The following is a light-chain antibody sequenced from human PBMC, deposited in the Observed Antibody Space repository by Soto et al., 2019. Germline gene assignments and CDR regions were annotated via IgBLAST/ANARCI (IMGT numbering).Light chain of an antibody. CDR3: LQYNKWPRT. Sequence: EIVLTQSPATLSLSPGERATLSCRASQSVSSYLAWYQQKPGQAPRLLIYDASNRATGIPARFSGSGSGTDFTLTISSLEPEDFAVYYCLQYNKWPRTFGQGAKVDIK. V-gene: IGKV3-11*01. J-gene: IGKJ1*01. CDR1: QSVSSY. CDR2: DAS.